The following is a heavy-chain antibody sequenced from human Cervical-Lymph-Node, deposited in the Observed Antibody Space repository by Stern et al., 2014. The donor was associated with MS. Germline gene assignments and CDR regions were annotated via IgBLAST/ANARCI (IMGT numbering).Heavy chain of an antibody. J-gene: IGHJ4*02. V-gene: IGHV3-30-3*01. CDR1: GFIFSNNA. D-gene: IGHD3-9*01. CDR3: ASRYYDILTGYSGPIDY. Sequence: VQLVESGGGVVQPGRSLRLSCAASGFIFSNNAMHWVRQAPGKGLEWVAVISYDGSNKYYADSVKGRFTISRDNSKKTLYLQMNSLRAEDTAVYYCASRYYDILTGYSGPIDYWGQGTLVTVSS. CDR2: ISYDGSNK.